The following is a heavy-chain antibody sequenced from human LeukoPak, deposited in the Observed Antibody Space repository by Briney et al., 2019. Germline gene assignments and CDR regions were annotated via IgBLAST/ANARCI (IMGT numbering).Heavy chain of an antibody. D-gene: IGHD1-26*01. J-gene: IGHJ6*03. CDR3: ARDLRGSPMDV. V-gene: IGHV4-31*03. CDR1: GDSINNGYH. CDR2: IYYNGRT. Sequence: SETLSLTCTVSGDSINNGYHWSWIRQQPGKGLEWIGNIYYNGRTYYKTSLKSRIIISVDMSKNQSSLQLSSVTAADTAVYYCARDLRGSPMDVWGKGTPVAVSS.